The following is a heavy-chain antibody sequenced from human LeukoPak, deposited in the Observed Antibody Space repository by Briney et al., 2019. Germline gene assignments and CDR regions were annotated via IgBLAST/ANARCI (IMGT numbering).Heavy chain of an antibody. CDR3: ARSITILGLVIYYFDF. CDR2: ISGSDGKT. J-gene: IGHJ4*02. Sequence: GGSLRLSCAASGFTFSTYAMTWVRQAPGKGLGWVSTISGSDGKTYYADSVKGRCTISRDNSKNTLYLQMNSLGAEDTAVYYCARSITILGLVIYYFDFWGQGTLVTVSS. CDR1: GFTFSTYA. V-gene: IGHV3-23*01. D-gene: IGHD3-3*01.